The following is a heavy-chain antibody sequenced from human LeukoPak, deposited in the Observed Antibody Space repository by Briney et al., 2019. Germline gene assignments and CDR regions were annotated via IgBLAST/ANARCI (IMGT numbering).Heavy chain of an antibody. D-gene: IGHD5-12*01. V-gene: IGHV3-30*04. CDR3: ARDEGYSGIFDY. J-gene: IGHJ4*02. CDR2: ISYDGSNK. CDR1: GFTFSSYA. Sequence: GGSLRLSCAASGFTFSSYAMHWVRQAPGKGLEWVAVISYDGSNKYYADSVKGRFTISRDNSKNTLYLQINSLRAEDTAVYYCARDEGYSGIFDYWGQGTLVTVSS.